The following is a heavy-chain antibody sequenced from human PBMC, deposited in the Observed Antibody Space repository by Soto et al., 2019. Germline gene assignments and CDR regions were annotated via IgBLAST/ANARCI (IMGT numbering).Heavy chain of an antibody. CDR2: IYYSGST. D-gene: IGHD3-10*01. CDR1: GGSISCGGYY. J-gene: IGHJ4*02. CDR3: ARGVTMVRGVIHTPYFDY. V-gene: IGHV4-31*03. Sequence: QVQLQESGPGLVKPSQTLSLTCTVSGGSISCGGYYWSWIRQHPGKGLEWIGYIYYSGSTYYNPSLKSRVTISVDTSKNQFSLKLSSVTAADTAVYYCARGVTMVRGVIHTPYFDYWGQGTLVTVSS.